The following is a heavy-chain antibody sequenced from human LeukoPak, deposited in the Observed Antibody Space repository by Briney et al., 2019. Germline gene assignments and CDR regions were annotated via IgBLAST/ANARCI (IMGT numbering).Heavy chain of an antibody. V-gene: IGHV3-64*01. Sequence: PGGSLRLSCAASGFTFSSYAMHWVRQAPGKGLEYVSAISSNGGSTYYANPVKGRFTISRDNSKNTLYLQMGSLRAEDMAVYYCARGKDYGSGKGYYYYYMDVWGKGTTVTVSS. CDR3: ARGKDYGSGKGYYYYYMDV. J-gene: IGHJ6*03. CDR1: GFTFSSYA. CDR2: ISSNGGST. D-gene: IGHD3-10*01.